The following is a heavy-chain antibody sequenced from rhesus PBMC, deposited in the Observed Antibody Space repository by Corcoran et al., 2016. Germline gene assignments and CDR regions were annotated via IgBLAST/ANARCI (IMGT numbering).Heavy chain of an antibody. CDR3: ARAPLEWWSFDY. D-gene: IGHD2-39*02. Sequence: QLQLQESGPGLVKPSETLSVTCAVSGGSIRSSYWSWIRQAPGKGLEWIGYIYGSGSSTNYNPSLKSRVTLSVDTSKNQLSLKLSSVTAADTAVYYCARAPLEWWSFDYWGQGVLVTVSS. CDR2: IYGSGSST. V-gene: IGHV4-169*02. CDR1: GGSIRSSY. J-gene: IGHJ4*01.